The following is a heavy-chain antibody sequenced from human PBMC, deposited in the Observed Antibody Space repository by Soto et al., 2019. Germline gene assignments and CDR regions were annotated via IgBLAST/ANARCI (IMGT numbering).Heavy chain of an antibody. D-gene: IGHD6-19*01. CDR3: ASDRSSGWDQGYGMDV. Sequence: PSETLSLTCTVSGGSISSYYWSWIRQPAGKGLEWIGRIYTSGSTNYNPSLKSRVTMSVDTSKNQFSLKLRSVTAADTAVYYCASDRSSGWDQGYGMDVWGQGTTVTVSS. CDR1: GGSISSYY. V-gene: IGHV4-4*07. J-gene: IGHJ6*02. CDR2: IYTSGST.